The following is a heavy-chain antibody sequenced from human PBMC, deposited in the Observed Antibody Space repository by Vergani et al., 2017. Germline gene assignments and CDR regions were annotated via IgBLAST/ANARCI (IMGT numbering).Heavy chain of an antibody. D-gene: IGHD6-13*01. CDR1: GFTFSSYA. CDR2: ISGSGGST. J-gene: IGHJ4*02. V-gene: IGHV3-23*01. CDR3: AKDRKYIADCFDY. Sequence: EVQLLESGGGLIQPGGSLRLSCAASGFTFSSYAMSWVRQAPGKGLEWVSSISGSGGSTYYADSVKGRFTISRDNSKNTLYLQMNSLRAEDTAVYYCAKDRKYIADCFDYWGQGTLVTVSS.